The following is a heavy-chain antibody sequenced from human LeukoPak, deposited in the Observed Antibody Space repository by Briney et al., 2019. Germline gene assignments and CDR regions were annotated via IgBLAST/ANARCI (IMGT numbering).Heavy chain of an antibody. CDR3: AKPMYYYDSSGYPGY. Sequence: GRSLRLSCAASGFTFSSYGMHRVRQAPGKGLEWVAVISYDGSNKYYADSVKGRFTISRDNSKNTLYLQMNSLRAEDTAVYYCAKPMYYYDSSGYPGYWGQGTLVTVSS. V-gene: IGHV3-30*18. CDR2: ISYDGSNK. CDR1: GFTFSSYG. J-gene: IGHJ4*02. D-gene: IGHD3-22*01.